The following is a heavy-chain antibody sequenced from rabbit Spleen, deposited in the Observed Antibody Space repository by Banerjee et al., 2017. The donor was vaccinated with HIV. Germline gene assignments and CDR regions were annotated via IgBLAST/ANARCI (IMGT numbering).Heavy chain of an antibody. V-gene: IGHV1S45*01. Sequence: QEQLVESGGGLVQPEGSLTLTCTASGFVLGNYHYMCWVRQAPGKGLEWIACIDAGSSGFTYSATWAKGRFTISRTSSTTVTLRMTSLTAADRATYFCARDLVGVIGWNFYLWGQGTLVTVS. CDR2: IDAGSSGFT. CDR1: GFVLGNYHY. CDR3: ARDLVGVIGWNFYL. D-gene: IGHD1-1*01. J-gene: IGHJ4*01.